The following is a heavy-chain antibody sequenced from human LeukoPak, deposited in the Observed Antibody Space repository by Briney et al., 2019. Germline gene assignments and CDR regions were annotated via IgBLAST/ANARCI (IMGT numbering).Heavy chain of an antibody. D-gene: IGHD5-12*01. V-gene: IGHV3-7*01. J-gene: IGHJ4*02. Sequence: GGSLRLSCAASGFSFNSYWMAWVRQAPGTGLEGVANINPAGSETFHVDPVKGRFSISRDHAKNLVYLQMNSLRAEDTAVYYCATFGLVAALDLWGQGTLVTVSS. CDR3: ATFGLVAALDL. CDR2: INPAGSET. CDR1: GFSFNSYW.